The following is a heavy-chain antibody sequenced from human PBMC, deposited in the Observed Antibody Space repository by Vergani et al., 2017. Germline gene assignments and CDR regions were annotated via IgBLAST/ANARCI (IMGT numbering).Heavy chain of an antibody. CDR1: GFTFSSYG. CDR2: ISYDGSNK. CDR3: ARDSXIVVVPAAPGYYYYGMDV. J-gene: IGHJ6*02. V-gene: IGHV3-30*03. D-gene: IGHD2-2*01. Sequence: QVQLVESGGGVVQPGRSLRLSCAASGFTFSSYGMHWVRQAPGKGLEWVAVISYDGSNKYYADSVKGRFTISRDNSKNTLYLQMNSLRAEDTAVYYCARDSXIVVVPAAPGYYYYGMDVWGQGTTVTVSS.